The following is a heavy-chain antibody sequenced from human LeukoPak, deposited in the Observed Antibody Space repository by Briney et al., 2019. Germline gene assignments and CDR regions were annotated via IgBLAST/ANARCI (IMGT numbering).Heavy chain of an antibody. CDR1: GGSISSYY. Sequence: PSETLSLTCTVSGGSISSYYWSWIRQPPGKGLEWIGDIYYSGSTNYNPSLKSRVTISVDTSKNQFSLKLSSVTAADTAVYYCARENTTGGNAFDIWGQGTMVTVSS. J-gene: IGHJ3*02. CDR3: ARENTTGGNAFDI. D-gene: IGHD1-14*01. CDR2: IYYSGST. V-gene: IGHV4-59*01.